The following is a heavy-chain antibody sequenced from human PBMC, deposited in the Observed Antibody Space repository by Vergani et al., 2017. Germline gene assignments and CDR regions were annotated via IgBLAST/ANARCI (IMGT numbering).Heavy chain of an antibody. D-gene: IGHD6-13*01. Sequence: QVQLVESGGGLVKPGGSLRLSCAASGFTFSDYYMSWIRQAPGKGLEWVSYISSSSSYTNYADSVKGRFTISRDNAKNSLYLQMNSLRAEDTAVYYCARVEQQLNNIDYWGQGTLVTVSS. V-gene: IGHV3-11*05. CDR2: ISSSSSYT. CDR1: GFTFSDYY. J-gene: IGHJ4*02. CDR3: ARVEQQLNNIDY.